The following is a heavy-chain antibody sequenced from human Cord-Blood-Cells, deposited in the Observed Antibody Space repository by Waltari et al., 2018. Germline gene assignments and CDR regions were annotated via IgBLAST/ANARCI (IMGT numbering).Heavy chain of an antibody. J-gene: IGHJ6*03. D-gene: IGHD2-2*02. CDR1: GGTFSSYA. CDR2: IIPIFGTA. Sequence: QVQLVQSGAEVKKPGSSVKVSCKASGGTFSSYAISWVRQAPGQGLEWMGGIIPIFGTANYAQKFQGRVTITADESTSTAYMELSSLRSEDTAVYYCARVSQGYCSSTSCYKDYYYYYMDVWGKGTTVTVSS. V-gene: IGHV1-69*01. CDR3: ARVSQGYCSSTSCYKDYYYYYMDV.